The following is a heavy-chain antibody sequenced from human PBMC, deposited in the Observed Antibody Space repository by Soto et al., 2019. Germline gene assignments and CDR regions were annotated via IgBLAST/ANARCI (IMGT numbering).Heavy chain of an antibody. CDR2: IDPSDSQA. D-gene: IGHD3-22*01. CDR3: ARQIYDSDTGPNFQYYFDS. V-gene: IGHV5-10-1*01. CDR1: GYSFAGYW. Sequence: GESLKISCKGSGYSFAGYWITWVRQKPGKGLEWMGRIDPSDSQAYYSPSFRGHVTISVTKSITTVFLQWSSLRASDTAMYYCARQIYDSDTGPNFQYYFDSWGQGTPVTVSS. J-gene: IGHJ4*02.